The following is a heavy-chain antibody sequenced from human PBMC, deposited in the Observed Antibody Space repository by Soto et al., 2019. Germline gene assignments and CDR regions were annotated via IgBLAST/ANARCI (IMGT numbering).Heavy chain of an antibody. Sequence: PSPTLSLTCAISGDSVSSNSAAWNWIRQSPSRGLEWLGRTYYRSKWYNDYAVSVKSRITINPDTSKNQFSLQLNSVTPEDTAVYYCARAHSNYGANYYYYGMDVWGQGTTVTVSS. D-gene: IGHD4-4*01. CDR1: GDSVSSNSAA. V-gene: IGHV6-1*01. CDR2: TYYRSKWYN. CDR3: ARAHSNYGANYYYYGMDV. J-gene: IGHJ6*02.